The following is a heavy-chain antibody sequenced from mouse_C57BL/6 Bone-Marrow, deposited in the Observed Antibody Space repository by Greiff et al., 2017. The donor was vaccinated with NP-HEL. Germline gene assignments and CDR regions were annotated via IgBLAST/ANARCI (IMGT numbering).Heavy chain of an antibody. Sequence: VQLQQSGPELVKPGASVKISCKASGYSFTGYYMNWVKQSPEKSLEWIGEINPSTGGTTYNQKFKAKATLTVDKSSSTAYMQLKSLTSEDSAVYYCARGYYYGSWAWFAYWGQGTLVTVSA. CDR3: ARGYYYGSWAWFAY. D-gene: IGHD1-1*01. CDR1: GYSFTGYY. J-gene: IGHJ3*01. V-gene: IGHV1-42*01. CDR2: INPSTGGT.